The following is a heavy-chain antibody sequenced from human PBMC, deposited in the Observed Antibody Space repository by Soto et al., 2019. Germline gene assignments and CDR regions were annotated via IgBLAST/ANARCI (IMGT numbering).Heavy chain of an antibody. J-gene: IGHJ6*02. CDR1: GYTFTSYY. CDR3: ARNIDYYYGPGSGNGHGF. Sequence: QVQLVQSGAEVKEPGDSVRVSCEASGYTFTSYYIHWVRQAPGQGLERMGWINPKFGETTYAQDFQDRVSMTRDMSISTVYMELSRLTSDDTAKYYCARNIDYYYGPGSGNGHGFWGQGTTVTVFS. D-gene: IGHD3-10*01. V-gene: IGHV1-2*02. CDR2: INPKFGET.